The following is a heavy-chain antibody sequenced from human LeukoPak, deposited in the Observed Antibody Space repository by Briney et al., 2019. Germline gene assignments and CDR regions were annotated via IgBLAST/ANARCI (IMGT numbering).Heavy chain of an antibody. D-gene: IGHD6-19*01. Sequence: GGSLRLSCAASGFTFSSYWMSWVRQAPGKGLEWVSYISSSSTIYYADSVKGRFTISRDNAKNSLYLQMNSLRAEDTAVYYCARVGQWLLYFDYWGQGTLVTVSS. CDR2: ISSSSTI. CDR1: GFTFSSYW. J-gene: IGHJ4*02. V-gene: IGHV3-48*04. CDR3: ARVGQWLLYFDY.